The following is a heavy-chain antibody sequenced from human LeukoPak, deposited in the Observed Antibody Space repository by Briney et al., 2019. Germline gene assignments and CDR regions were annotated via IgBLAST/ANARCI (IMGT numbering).Heavy chain of an antibody. Sequence: GGSLRLSCAASGFTFSKYAMTWVRQAPGKGLEWVSGISVSGGSTNYADSVKGRFTISRDNSKSTLYLQMNSLRVEDTAVYYCAKSNYFDSGGYYFFDYWGQGTLVTVSS. J-gene: IGHJ4*02. CDR1: GFTFSKYA. CDR3: AKSNYFDSGGYYFFDY. D-gene: IGHD3-22*01. CDR2: ISVSGGST. V-gene: IGHV3-23*01.